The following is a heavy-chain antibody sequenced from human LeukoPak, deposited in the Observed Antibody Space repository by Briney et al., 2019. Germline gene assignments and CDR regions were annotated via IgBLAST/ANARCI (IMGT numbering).Heavy chain of an antibody. CDR2: IRYDGSNK. V-gene: IGHV3-30*02. CDR3: GKGDVFWSGYYQDAFDI. CDR1: GFTFSSYG. Sequence: PGGSLRLSCAASGFTFSSYGMHWVRQAPGKGLEWVAFIRYDGSNKYYADSVKGRFTISRDNSKNTLYLQMNSLRAEDTAVFYWGKGDVFWSGYYQDAFDIWGQGTMVTVSS. D-gene: IGHD3-3*01. J-gene: IGHJ3*02.